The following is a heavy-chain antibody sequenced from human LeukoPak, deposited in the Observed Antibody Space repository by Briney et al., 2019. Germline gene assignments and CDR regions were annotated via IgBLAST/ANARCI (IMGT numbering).Heavy chain of an antibody. CDR2: ISYDGSNK. CDR1: GFTFSSYA. CDR3: AKVGDNWDFDY. J-gene: IGHJ4*02. Sequence: GGSLRLSCAASGFTFSSYAMHWVRQAPGKGLEWVAVISYDGSNKYYADSVKGRFTISRDNSKNTLYLHMNSLRAEDTAVYYCAKVGDNWDFDYWGQGTLVSVSS. V-gene: IGHV3-30*04. D-gene: IGHD3-16*01.